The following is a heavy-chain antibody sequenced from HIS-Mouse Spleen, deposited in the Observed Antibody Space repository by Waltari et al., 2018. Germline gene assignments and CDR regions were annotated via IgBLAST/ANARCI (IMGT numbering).Heavy chain of an antibody. Sequence: QVQLVESGGGVVQPGRSLRLSCAASGFTFSSYGMHWVRQAPGKGLEWVAVISYDGSNKYYADSVKGRFTISRDNSKNTLYLQMNSLRAEDTAVYYCAKDKHHAFDYWGQATLVTVSS. V-gene: IGHV3-30*18. CDR3: AKDKHHAFDY. CDR1: GFTFSSYG. J-gene: IGHJ4*02. CDR2: ISYDGSNK.